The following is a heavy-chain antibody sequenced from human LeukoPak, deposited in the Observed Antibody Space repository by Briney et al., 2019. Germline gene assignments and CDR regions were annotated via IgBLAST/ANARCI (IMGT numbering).Heavy chain of an antibody. CDR2: VNQVGST. J-gene: IGHJ4*02. CDR1: GFTFDDYA. CDR3: ARGDDSRKIGY. D-gene: IGHD3-22*01. V-gene: IGHV4-34*01. Sequence: GSLRLSCAASGFTFDDYAMHWVRQLPGKGLEWIGEVNQVGSTTYNASLESRVTISTDTSKNQFSLKLNSVTAADTAVYYCARGDDSRKIGYWGQGTLVTVSS.